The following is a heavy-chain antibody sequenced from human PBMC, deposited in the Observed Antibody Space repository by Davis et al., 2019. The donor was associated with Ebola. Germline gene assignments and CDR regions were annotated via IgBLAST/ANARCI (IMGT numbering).Heavy chain of an antibody. CDR2: IWYDGSNK. Sequence: GGSLRLSCAASGFTFSSYGMHWVPPAPGKGLEWVAVIWYDGSNKYYADSVKGRFTISRDNAKNSLYLQMNSLRAEDTAVYYCARYWVAAASRYYFDYWGQGTLVTVSS. V-gene: IGHV3-33*01. CDR3: ARYWVAAASRYYFDY. D-gene: IGHD6-13*01. CDR1: GFTFSSYG. J-gene: IGHJ4*02.